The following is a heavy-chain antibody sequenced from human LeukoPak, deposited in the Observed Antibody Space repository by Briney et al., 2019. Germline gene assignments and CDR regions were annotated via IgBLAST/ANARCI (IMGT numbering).Heavy chain of an antibody. CDR1: GYSISSGYY. V-gene: IGHV4-38-2*02. CDR3: ASSGYSYGKVDY. D-gene: IGHD5-18*01. J-gene: IGHJ4*02. CDR2: IYHSGST. Sequence: PSETLSLTCTVYGYSISSGYYWGWIRQPPGKGLEWIGSIYHSGSTYYNPSLKSRVTISVDTSKNQFSLKLSSVTAADTAVYYCASSGYSYGKVDYWGQGTLVTVSS.